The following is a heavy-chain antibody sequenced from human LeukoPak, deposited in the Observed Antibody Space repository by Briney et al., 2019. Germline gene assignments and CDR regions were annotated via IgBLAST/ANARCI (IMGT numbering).Heavy chain of an antibody. CDR1: GFTFSSYG. D-gene: IGHD2-15*01. CDR3: ARGPPPHCSGGSCYSWGFVGY. V-gene: IGHV3-30*03. J-gene: IGHJ4*02. CDR2: ISYDGSNK. Sequence: PGRSLRLSCAASGFTFSSYGMHWVRQAPGKGLEWVAVISYDGSNKYYADSVKGRFTISRDNSKNTLYLQMNSLRAEDTAVYYCARGPPPHCSGGSCYSWGFVGYWGQGTLVTVSS.